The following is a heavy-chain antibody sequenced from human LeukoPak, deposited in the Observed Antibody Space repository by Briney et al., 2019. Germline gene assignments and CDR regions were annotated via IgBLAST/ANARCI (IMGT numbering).Heavy chain of an antibody. V-gene: IGHV3-11*06. CDR1: GFTFSDYY. J-gene: IGHJ4*02. CDR3: ARVGGQLGQPFDY. CDR2: ISSSSSYI. Sequence: GGSLRLSCAASGFTFSDYYMSWIRQPPGKGLEWVSSISSSSSYIYYADSVKGRFTISRDNAKSSLYLQMNSLRAEDTAVYYCARVGGQLGQPFDYWGQGTLVTVSS. D-gene: IGHD6-6*01.